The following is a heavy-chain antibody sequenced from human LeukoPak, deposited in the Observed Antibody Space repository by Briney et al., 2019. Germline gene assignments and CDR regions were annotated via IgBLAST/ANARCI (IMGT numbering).Heavy chain of an antibody. CDR3: ARDYCSSTSCYYAFDI. D-gene: IGHD2-2*01. J-gene: IGHJ3*02. CDR2: IYYSGST. Sequence: PSETLSLTCTVSGGSISSGGYYWSWIRQHPGKGLEWIGYIYYSGSTYYNPSLKSRVTISVDTSKNQFSLKPSSVTAADTAVYYCARDYCSSTSCYYAFDIWGQGTMVTVSS. CDR1: GGSISSGGYY. V-gene: IGHV4-31*03.